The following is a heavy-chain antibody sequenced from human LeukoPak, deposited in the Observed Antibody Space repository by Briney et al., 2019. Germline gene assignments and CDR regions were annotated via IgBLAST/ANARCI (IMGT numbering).Heavy chain of an antibody. J-gene: IGHJ4*02. D-gene: IGHD1-26*01. CDR3: ARGEYSGSYRAFDY. Sequence: GGSLRPSCAASGFTFSSYAMHWVRQAPGKGLEWVAVISYDGSNKYYADSVKGRFTISRDNSKNTLYLQMNSLRAEDTAVYYCARGEYSGSYRAFDYWGQGTLVTVSS. V-gene: IGHV3-30-3*01. CDR2: ISYDGSNK. CDR1: GFTFSSYA.